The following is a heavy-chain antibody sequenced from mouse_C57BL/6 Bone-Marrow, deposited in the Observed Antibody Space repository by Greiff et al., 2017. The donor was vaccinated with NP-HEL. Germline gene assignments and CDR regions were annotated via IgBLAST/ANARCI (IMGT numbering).Heavy chain of an antibody. Sequence: QVQLKQPGAELVKPGASVKLSCKASGYTFTSYWMQWVKQRPGQGLEWIGEIDPSDSYTNYNQKFKGKATLTVDTSSSTAYMQLSSLTSEDSAVYYCARRGYGSSYPWYFDVWGTGTTVTVSS. CDR1: GYTFTSYW. D-gene: IGHD1-1*01. J-gene: IGHJ1*03. CDR2: IDPSDSYT. V-gene: IGHV1-50*01. CDR3: ARRGYGSSYPWYFDV.